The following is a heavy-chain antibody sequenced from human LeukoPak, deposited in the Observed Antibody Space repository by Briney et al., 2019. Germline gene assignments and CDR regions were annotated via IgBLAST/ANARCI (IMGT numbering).Heavy chain of an antibody. V-gene: IGHV4-59*02. J-gene: IGHJ4*02. CDR1: GHCVYYYN. CDR3: WILPRYSSGGSRWDS. CDR2: IYYSGNT. D-gene: IGHD2-15*01. Sequence: SETLSLTCTVSGHCVYYYNWVWNWQPPGKGLEWIGNIYYSGNTNYNPSLKSRVTISVDTSKNQFSLKLTTVTAADTAIYYCWILPRYSSGGSRWDSWGQGTLVTVSS.